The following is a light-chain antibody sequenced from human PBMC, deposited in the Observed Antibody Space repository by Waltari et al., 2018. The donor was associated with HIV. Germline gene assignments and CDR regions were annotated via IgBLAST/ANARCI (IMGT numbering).Light chain of an antibody. CDR3: QQYGSSRT. J-gene: IGKJ1*01. CDR2: GAS. CDR1: QSVSSRY. Sequence: EIELTQSPRTLSLSLGGRANLPCRASQSVSSRYLAWYQQKPGQAPRLLIYGASSRATGIPDRFSGSGSGTDFTLTISRLEPEDFAVYYCQQYGSSRTFGQGTKVEIK. V-gene: IGKV3-20*01.